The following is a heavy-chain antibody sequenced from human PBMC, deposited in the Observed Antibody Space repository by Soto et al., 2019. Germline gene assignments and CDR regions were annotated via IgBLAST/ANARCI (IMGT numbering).Heavy chain of an antibody. D-gene: IGHD1-26*01. CDR3: AKDPNPNSGSLNWFDP. Sequence: ASVKVSCKASGYTFTSYAMHWVRQAPGQRLEWMGWINAGNGNTKYSQKFQGRVTITRDTSASTAYMELNSLRAEDTAVYYCAKDPNPNSGSLNWFDPWGQGTLVTVSS. V-gene: IGHV1-3*01. CDR1: GYTFTSYA. CDR2: INAGNGNT. J-gene: IGHJ5*02.